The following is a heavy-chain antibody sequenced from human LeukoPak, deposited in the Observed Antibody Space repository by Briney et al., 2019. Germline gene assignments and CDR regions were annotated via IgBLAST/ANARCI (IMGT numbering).Heavy chain of an antibody. D-gene: IGHD6-13*01. Sequence: GGSLRLSCAASGFTFSSYAMHWVRQAPGKGLEWVAVISYDGSNKYYADSVKGRFTISRDNSKNTLYLQMNSLRAEDTAVYYCAREGIAAAGTFDVNFDYWGQGTLVTVSS. CDR3: AREGIAAAGTFDVNFDY. CDR2: ISYDGSNK. V-gene: IGHV3-30-3*01. CDR1: GFTFSSYA. J-gene: IGHJ4*02.